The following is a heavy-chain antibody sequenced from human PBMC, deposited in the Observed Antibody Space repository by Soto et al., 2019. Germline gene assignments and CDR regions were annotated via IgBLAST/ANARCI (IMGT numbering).Heavy chain of an antibody. CDR2: IDPSDSYT. J-gene: IGHJ6*02. Sequence: GESLKISCKGSGYSFTSYWISWVRQMPGKGLEWMGRIDPSDSYTNYSPSFQGHVTISADKSISTAYLQWSSLKASDTAMYYCARQLAARYYYYYGMDAWGQGTTVTVSS. CDR3: ARQLAARYYYYYGMDA. V-gene: IGHV5-10-1*01. CDR1: GYSFTSYW. D-gene: IGHD6-6*01.